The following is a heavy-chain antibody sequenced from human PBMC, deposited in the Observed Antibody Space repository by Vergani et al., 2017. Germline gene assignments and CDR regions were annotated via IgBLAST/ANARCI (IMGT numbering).Heavy chain of an antibody. D-gene: IGHD3-10*01. CDR2: IIPIFGTA. V-gene: IGHV1-69*12. Sequence: QVQLVQSGAEVKKPGSSVNVSCKASGGTFSSYAISWVRQAPGQGLEWMGGIIPIFGTANYAQKFQGRVTITADESTSTAYMELSSLRSEDTAVYYCASPQVLGSGSYYAPFDYWGQGTLVTVSS. CDR1: GGTFSSYA. J-gene: IGHJ4*02. CDR3: ASPQVLGSGSYYAPFDY.